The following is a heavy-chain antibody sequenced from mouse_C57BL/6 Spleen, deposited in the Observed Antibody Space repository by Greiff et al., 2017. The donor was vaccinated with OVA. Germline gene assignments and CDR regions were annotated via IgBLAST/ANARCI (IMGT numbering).Heavy chain of an antibody. D-gene: IGHD1-1*01. CDR3: ARSTVVATDAMDY. J-gene: IGHJ4*01. CDR2: IYPSDSET. CDR1: GYTFTSYW. V-gene: IGHV1-61*01. Sequence: QVQLKQPGAELVRPGSSVKLSCKASGYTFTSYWMDWVKQRPGQGLEWIGNIYPSDSETHYNQKFKDKATLTVDKSSSTAYMQLSSLTSEDSAVYYCARSTVVATDAMDYWGQGTSVTVSS.